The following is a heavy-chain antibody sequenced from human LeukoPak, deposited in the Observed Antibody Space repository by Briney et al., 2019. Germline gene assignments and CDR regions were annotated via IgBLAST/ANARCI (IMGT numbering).Heavy chain of an antibody. CDR3: ARVDWNFIADY. V-gene: IGHV1-46*01. J-gene: IGHJ4*02. D-gene: IGHD1-1*01. CDR2: ISSSGGTT. CDR1: GYTFVSYY. Sequence: ASVNVSCKASGYTFVSYYIRWVRQAPGQGLEWLGMISSSGGTTDYAQKFQGRVTMTRDTSTKTVYMDLSSLMSEDSAVYFCARVDWNFIADYWGQGSLVTVSS.